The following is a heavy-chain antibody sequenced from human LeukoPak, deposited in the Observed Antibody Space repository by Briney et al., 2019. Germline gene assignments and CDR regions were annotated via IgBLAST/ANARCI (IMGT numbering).Heavy chain of an antibody. Sequence: ASVKVSCKASGYTFTGYYMHWVRQAPGQGLEGMGWINPNSCGTNYAQKFQGRVTITRDTSISTADVELSRLRSDDTAAYYCASEDSGGYDFDYWGQGTLVTVSS. CDR2: INPNSCGT. CDR3: ASEDSGGYDFDY. CDR1: GYTFTGYY. J-gene: IGHJ4*02. V-gene: IGHV1-2*02. D-gene: IGHD3-22*01.